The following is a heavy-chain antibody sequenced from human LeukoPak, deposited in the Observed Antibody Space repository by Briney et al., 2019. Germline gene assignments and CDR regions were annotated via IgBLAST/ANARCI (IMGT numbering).Heavy chain of an antibody. CDR1: GGSFSGYY. D-gene: IGHD6-19*01. CDR2: INHSGST. V-gene: IGHV4-34*01. Sequence: SETLSLTCAVYGGSFSGYYWSWIRQPPGKGLEWIGEINHSGSTNYNPSLKSRVTISVDTSKNQSSLKLSSVTAADTAVYYCARDLIRGWYNFDYWGQGTLVTVSS. J-gene: IGHJ4*02. CDR3: ARDLIRGWYNFDY.